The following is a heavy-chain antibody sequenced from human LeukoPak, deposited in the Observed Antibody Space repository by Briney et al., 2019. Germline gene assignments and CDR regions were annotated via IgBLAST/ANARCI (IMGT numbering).Heavy chain of an antibody. D-gene: IGHD6-19*01. J-gene: IGHJ6*03. Sequence: ASVKVSCKASGYTFTGYYMHWVRQAPGQGLEWMGWINPNSGGTNYAQKFQGRVTMTRDTSISTAYMELSSLRSEDTAVYYCARRTVAQWLQRYYYYMDVWGKGTTVTISS. V-gene: IGHV1-2*02. CDR1: GYTFTGYY. CDR3: ARRTVAQWLQRYYYYMDV. CDR2: INPNSGGT.